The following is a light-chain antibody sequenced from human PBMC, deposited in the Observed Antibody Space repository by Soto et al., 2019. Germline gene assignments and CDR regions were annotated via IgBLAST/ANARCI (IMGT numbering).Light chain of an antibody. V-gene: IGKV1-39*01. CDR1: QNIASS. CDR2: VAS. Sequence: DIQMTQSPSSLSASVGDSVTNTCRASQNIASSVNWYQQKPGEAPKLLIYVASSLQSGVPSRFSGSGSGTDFTFTISSLQPEDFATYYCQQSYSQWTFGQGTKVE. J-gene: IGKJ1*01. CDR3: QQSYSQWT.